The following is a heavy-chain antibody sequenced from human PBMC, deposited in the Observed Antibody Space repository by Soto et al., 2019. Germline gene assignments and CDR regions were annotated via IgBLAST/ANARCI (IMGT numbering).Heavy chain of an antibody. CDR2: INHSGST. V-gene: IGHV4-34*01. Sequence: SETLSLTCAVYGGSFSGYYWSWIRQPPGKGLEWIGEINHSGSTNYNPSLKSRVTISVDTSKNQFSLKLSSVTAADTAVYYCARADFHYYYYYGMDVWGQGTTVTVSS. J-gene: IGHJ6*02. CDR1: GGSFSGYY. CDR3: ARADFHYYYYYGMDV.